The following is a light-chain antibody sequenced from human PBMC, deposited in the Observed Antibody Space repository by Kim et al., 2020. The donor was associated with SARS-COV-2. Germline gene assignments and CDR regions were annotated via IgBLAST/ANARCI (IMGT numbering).Light chain of an antibody. CDR3: HQHDNTPYT. Sequence: PAEQTAPLCSATSRVSSSYLAWYYQQPRDAPRLLLYCASSRATAVPPKFSGSGSGTDITLPITRLETPDYAAYYCHQHDNTPYTFGQGTKVDIK. CDR1: SRVSSSY. V-gene: IGKV3-20*01. CDR2: CAS. J-gene: IGKJ1*01.